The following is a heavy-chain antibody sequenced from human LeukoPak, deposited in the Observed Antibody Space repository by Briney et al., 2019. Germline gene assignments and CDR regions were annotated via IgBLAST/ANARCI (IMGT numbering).Heavy chain of an antibody. CDR1: GFTFNNYA. CDR3: AKRIAVVGPYFDY. Sequence: QTGGSLRLSCAASGFTFNNYAMSWVRQAPGKGLEWVSAISVSGGSTYYADSVKGRFTISRDNSKNTLYLQMDSLRAEDTAVYYCAKRIAVVGPYFDYWGRGTLVTVSS. V-gene: IGHV3-23*01. CDR2: ISVSGGST. D-gene: IGHD6-19*01. J-gene: IGHJ4*02.